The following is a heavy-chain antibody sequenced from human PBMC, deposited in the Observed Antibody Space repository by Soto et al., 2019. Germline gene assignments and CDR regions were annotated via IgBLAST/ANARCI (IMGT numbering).Heavy chain of an antibody. V-gene: IGHV1-18*04. CDR1: GYTFTSYG. CDR2: ISAYNGNT. J-gene: IGHJ6*02. D-gene: IGHD3-16*02. Sequence: GASVKVSCKASGYTFTSYGISWVRQAPGQGLEWMGWISAYNGNTNYAQKLQGRVTMTTDTSTSTAYMELRSLRSDDTAVYYCAREYVGLGTFGGVIALGYYYGMDVWGQGTTVTVSS. CDR3: AREYVGLGTFGGVIALGYYYGMDV.